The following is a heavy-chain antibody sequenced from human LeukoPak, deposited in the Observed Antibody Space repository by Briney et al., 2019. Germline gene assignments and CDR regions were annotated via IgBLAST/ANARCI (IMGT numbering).Heavy chain of an antibody. J-gene: IGHJ6*02. D-gene: IGHD2-15*01. Sequence: PSQTLSLTCTVSGGSISSGGYYWSWIRQPPGKGQEWIGYIYYSGSTNYNPSLKSRVTISVDTSKNQFSLKLSSVTAADTAVYYCARHDSPCWGGSCDYYGMDVWGQGTTVTVSS. V-gene: IGHV4-61*08. CDR3: ARHDSPCWGGSCDYYGMDV. CDR2: IYYSGST. CDR1: GGSISSGGYY.